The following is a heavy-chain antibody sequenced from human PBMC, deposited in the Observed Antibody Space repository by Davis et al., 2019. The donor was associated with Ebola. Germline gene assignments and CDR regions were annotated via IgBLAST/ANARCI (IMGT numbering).Heavy chain of an antibody. CDR3: ARYCSSTSCHRGFDP. CDR2: INPNSGGT. D-gene: IGHD2-2*01. J-gene: IGHJ5*02. CDR1: GYTFTGYY. Sequence: ASVKVSCKASGYTFTGYYMHWVRQAPGQGLEWMGWINPNSGGTNYAQKFQGRVTMTRDTSISTAYMELSRLRSDDTAVYCCARYCSSTSCHRGFDPWGQGTLVTVSS. V-gene: IGHV1-2*02.